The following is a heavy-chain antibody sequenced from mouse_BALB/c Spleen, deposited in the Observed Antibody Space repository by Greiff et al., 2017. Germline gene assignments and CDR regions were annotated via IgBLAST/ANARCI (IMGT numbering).Heavy chain of an antibody. D-gene: IGHD2-1*01. Sequence: VQLKESGGGLVKPGGSLKLSCAASGFTFSSYAMSWVRQSPEKRLEWVAEISSGGSYTYYPDTVTGRFTISRDNAKNTLYLEMSSLRSEDTAMYYCARDGNYAWFAYWGQGTLVTVSA. CDR3: ARDGNYAWFAY. J-gene: IGHJ3*01. V-gene: IGHV5-9-4*01. CDR2: ISSGGSYT. CDR1: GFTFSSYA.